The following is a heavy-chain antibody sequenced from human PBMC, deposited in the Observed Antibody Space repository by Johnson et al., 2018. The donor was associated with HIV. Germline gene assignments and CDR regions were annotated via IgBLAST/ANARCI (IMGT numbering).Heavy chain of an antibody. CDR1: GFTFSSSA. J-gene: IGHJ3*02. CDR3: ARGLRYFDWFDAFDI. Sequence: QEQLVESGGGVVQPGRSLRLSCAASGFTFSSSAMHWVRKAPGKGLEWLAVISYDGSNKYYADSVKGRFTISRENAKNSLYLQMNSLRAGDTAVYYCARGLRYFDWFDAFDIWGQGTMVTVSS. V-gene: IGHV3-30*14. CDR2: ISYDGSNK. D-gene: IGHD3-9*01.